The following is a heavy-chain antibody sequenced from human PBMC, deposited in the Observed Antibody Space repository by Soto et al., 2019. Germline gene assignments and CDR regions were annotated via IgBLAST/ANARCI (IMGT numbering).Heavy chain of an antibody. CDR1: GGTFSSYA. V-gene: IGHV1-69*06. CDR3: AGSCSSTSCYTTGAYFDY. Sequence: VQLVQSGAEVKKPGSSVKVSCKASGGTFSSYAISWVRQAPGQGLEWMGGIIPIFGTANYAQKFQGRVTITADKSTSTAYMELSSLRSEDTAVYYCAGSCSSTSCYTTGAYFDYWGQGTLVTVSS. D-gene: IGHD2-2*02. CDR2: IIPIFGTA. J-gene: IGHJ4*02.